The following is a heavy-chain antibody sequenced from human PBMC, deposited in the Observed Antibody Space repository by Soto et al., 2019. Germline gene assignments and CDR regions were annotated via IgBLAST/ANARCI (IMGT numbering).Heavy chain of an antibody. CDR2: ISYDGSNK. CDR3: AKFPTYYGDYSQENDY. J-gene: IGHJ4*02. D-gene: IGHD4-17*01. V-gene: IGHV3-30*18. CDR1: GFTFSSYG. Sequence: PGGSLRLSCAASGFTFSSYGMHWVRQAPGKGLEWVAVISYDGSNKYYADSVKGRFTISRDNSKNTLYLQMNSLRAEDTAVYYCAKFPTYYGDYSQENDYWGQGTLVTVSS.